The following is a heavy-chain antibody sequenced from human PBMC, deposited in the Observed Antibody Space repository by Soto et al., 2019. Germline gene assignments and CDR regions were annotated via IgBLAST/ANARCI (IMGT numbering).Heavy chain of an antibody. D-gene: IGHD3-10*01. CDR3: ARVKLRVGASLLFYHGMDV. CDR2: VIYSGST. CDR1: GGSVSGDLYH. V-gene: IGHV4-61*01. J-gene: IGHJ6*02. Sequence: NPSETLSLTCTVSGGSVSGDLYHWSWIRQSPGKGLEWIGYVIYSGSTNYNPSLKSRVTISVDTSKNQFSLRLSSVTAADTALYYCARVKLRVGASLLFYHGMDVWGQGTTVTVSS.